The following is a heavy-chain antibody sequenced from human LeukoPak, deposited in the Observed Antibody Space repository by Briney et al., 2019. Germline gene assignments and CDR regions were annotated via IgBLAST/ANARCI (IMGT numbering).Heavy chain of an antibody. CDR2: IYYSGRT. J-gene: IGHJ4*02. CDR3: ASTYYYGSGSSYAFDY. V-gene: IGHV4-39*01. Sequence: KPSDTLSLTCTVSGRSISSSSYYWGWIPQPPGEVLEWIVSIYYSGRTYYTPSLKSRVTISVDTSKNQCSLKLSSLTAADTDVYYCASTYYYGSGSSYAFDYWGQGTLVTVSS. CDR1: GRSISSSSYY. D-gene: IGHD3-10*01.